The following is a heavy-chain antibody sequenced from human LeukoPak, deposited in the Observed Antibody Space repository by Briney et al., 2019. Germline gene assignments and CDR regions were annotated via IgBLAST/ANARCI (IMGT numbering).Heavy chain of an antibody. V-gene: IGHV4-59*08. CDR3: ARARDGWSYYYYGMDV. CDR2: IYYSGST. D-gene: IGHD6-19*01. Sequence: KSSETLSLTCTVSGGSISSYYWSWIRQPPGKGLEWIGYIYYSGSTNYNPSLKSRVTISVDTSKNQFSLKLSSVTAADTAVYYCARARDGWSYYYYGMDVWGQGTTVTVSS. CDR1: GGSISSYY. J-gene: IGHJ6*02.